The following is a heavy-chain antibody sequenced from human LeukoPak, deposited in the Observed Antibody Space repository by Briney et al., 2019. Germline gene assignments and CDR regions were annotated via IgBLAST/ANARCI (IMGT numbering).Heavy chain of an antibody. J-gene: IGHJ4*02. D-gene: IGHD4/OR15-4a*01. CDR3: ATAYGGNLVDY. CDR1: GYTLTDLS. Sequence: GASVKVSCKASGYTLTDLSVHWVRQAPGKGLEWMGGFTLEDAETTYAQKFQGRVTMTEDTPTDTAYMELSSLRSDDTAVYYCATAYGGNLVDYWGQGTLVTVSS. CDR2: FTLEDAET. V-gene: IGHV1-24*01.